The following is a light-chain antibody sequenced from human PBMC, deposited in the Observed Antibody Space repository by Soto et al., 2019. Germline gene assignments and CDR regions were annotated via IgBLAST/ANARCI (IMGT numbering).Light chain of an antibody. CDR2: AAS. V-gene: IGKV1-39*01. CDR1: QSISSY. J-gene: IGKJ4*01. Sequence: DIHLTQSPCFLSASVVDRVTITCRASQSISSYLNWYQQKPGKAPKLLIYAASSLQSGVPSRFSGSGSGTDFTLTISCLQSEDFATYYCQQYYSYWLTFGGGTKVDI. CDR3: QQYYSYWLT.